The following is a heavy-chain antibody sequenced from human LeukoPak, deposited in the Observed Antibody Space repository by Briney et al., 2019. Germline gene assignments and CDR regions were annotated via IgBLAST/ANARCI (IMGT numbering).Heavy chain of an antibody. V-gene: IGHV3-48*01. CDR3: VRDFLYAFDI. Sequence: GGSLRLSCAASGFTFSSYSMNWVRQAPRKGLEWVSFIPTSGSTIYYADSVKGRFTISRDNAKNSLYLQMSSLRAEDTAVYYCVRDFLYAFDIWGQGTMVTVSS. J-gene: IGHJ3*02. D-gene: IGHD2/OR15-2a*01. CDR1: GFTFSSYS. CDR2: IPTSGSTI.